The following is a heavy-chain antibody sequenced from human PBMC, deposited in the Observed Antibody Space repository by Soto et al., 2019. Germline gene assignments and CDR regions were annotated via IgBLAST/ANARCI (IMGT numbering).Heavy chain of an antibody. J-gene: IGHJ6*02. Sequence: GGSLRPSCAASGFTFSSYAMHWVRQAPGKGLEWVAVISYDGSNKYYADSVKGRFTISRDNSKNTLYLQMNSLRAEDTAVYYCARADYGDYIPFDGYYYYGMDVWGQGTTVTVSS. D-gene: IGHD4-17*01. V-gene: IGHV3-30-3*01. CDR2: ISYDGSNK. CDR3: ARADYGDYIPFDGYYYYGMDV. CDR1: GFTFSSYA.